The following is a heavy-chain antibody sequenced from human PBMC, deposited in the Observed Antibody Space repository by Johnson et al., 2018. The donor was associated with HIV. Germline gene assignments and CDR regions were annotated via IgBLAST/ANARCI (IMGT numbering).Heavy chain of an antibody. V-gene: IGHV3-7*01. CDR1: GFTVSSNY. CDR3: ARSEITGVRGGAFDV. D-gene: IGHD3-10*01. Sequence: VQLVESGGGLVQPGGSLRLSCAASGFTVSSNYMSWVRQAPGKGLEWVANIKQDGSEKYYVDSVKGRFTISRHNAKNLLFLHMNNLTAADTAVYYCARSEITGVRGGAFDVWGQGRMVIVSS. J-gene: IGHJ3*01. CDR2: IKQDGSEK.